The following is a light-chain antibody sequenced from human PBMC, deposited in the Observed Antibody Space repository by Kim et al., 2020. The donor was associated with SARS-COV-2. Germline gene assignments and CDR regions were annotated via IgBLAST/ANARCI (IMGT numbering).Light chain of an antibody. J-gene: IGKJ5*01. Sequence: PSVGDRVTLPCQSSQDIRTYLNWYQQRPGKPPQLLIYEASKLQTRVPSRFRGSGSGTHFALTITNLQSEDFATYYCLQYEALPRTFGQGTRLEIK. CDR3: LQYEALPRT. CDR1: QDIRTY. V-gene: IGKV1-33*01. CDR2: EAS.